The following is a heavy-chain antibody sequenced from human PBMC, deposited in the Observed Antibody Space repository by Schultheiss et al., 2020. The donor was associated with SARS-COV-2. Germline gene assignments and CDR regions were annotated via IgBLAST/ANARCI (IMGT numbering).Heavy chain of an antibody. CDR1: GGSFSGYY. Sequence: SETLSLTCAVYGGSFSGYYWSWIRQPPGKGLEWIGEINHSGSTNYNPSLKSRVTISVDTSKNQFSLKLSSVTAADTAVYYCARGGDYGYPLLYWGQGTLVTVSS. CDR3: ARGGDYGYPLLY. D-gene: IGHD4-17*01. CDR2: INHSGST. V-gene: IGHV4-34*01. J-gene: IGHJ4*02.